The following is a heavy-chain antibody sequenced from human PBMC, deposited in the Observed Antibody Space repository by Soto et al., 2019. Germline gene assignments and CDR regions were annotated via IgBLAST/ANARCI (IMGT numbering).Heavy chain of an antibody. CDR2: ITGTGGAT. D-gene: IGHD6-6*01. CDR1: TFTFRVYV. V-gene: IGHV3-23*01. CDR3: AIGAPRPPSNYYGVDL. Sequence: EMQLLESGGGLVQPGGSLRLSCAASTFTFRVYVMNWVRQAPGKGLEWISAITGTGGATYYADSVKGRFTVSRDNSNNTLYLQMDSLRVDDSAVYFCAIGAPRPPSNYYGVDLWGQGTTGTVS. J-gene: IGHJ6*02.